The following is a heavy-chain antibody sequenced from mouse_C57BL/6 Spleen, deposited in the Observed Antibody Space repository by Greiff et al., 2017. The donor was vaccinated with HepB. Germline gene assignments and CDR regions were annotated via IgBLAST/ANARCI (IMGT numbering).Heavy chain of an antibody. CDR2: ISDGGSYT. J-gene: IGHJ4*01. CDR1: GFTFSSYA. Sequence: EVQRVESGGGLVKPGGSLKLSCAASGFTFSSYAMSWVRQTPEKRLEWVATISDGGSYTYYPDNVKGRFTISRDNAKNNLYLQMSHLKSEDTAMYYCARGGGRRAYYYAMDYWGQGTSVTVSS. V-gene: IGHV5-4*01. D-gene: IGHD3-1*01. CDR3: ARGGGRRAYYYAMDY.